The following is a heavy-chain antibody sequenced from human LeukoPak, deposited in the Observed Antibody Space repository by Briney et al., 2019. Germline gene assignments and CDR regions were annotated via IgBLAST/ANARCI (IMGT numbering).Heavy chain of an antibody. CDR1: GYTFTGYY. CDR2: INPNSVGT. V-gene: IGHV1-2*02. CDR3: ARRSQGSWFDP. D-gene: IGHD3-10*01. Sequence: ASVKVSCKASGYTFTGYYMHCVRQAPGQGLEWMGWINPNSVGTNYAQKFQGGVTMTRDTSISTAYMELSRLRSDGTAVYFCARRSQGSWFDPWGQGTLGTVSS. J-gene: IGHJ5*02.